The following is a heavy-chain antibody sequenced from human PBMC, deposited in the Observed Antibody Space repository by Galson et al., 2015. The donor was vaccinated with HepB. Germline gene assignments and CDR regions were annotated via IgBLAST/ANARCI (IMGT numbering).Heavy chain of an antibody. Sequence: SLRLSCAASGFTFSSYAMHWVRQAPGKGLEWVAVISYDGSNKYYADSVKGRFTISRDNSKNTLYLQMNSLRAEDTAVYYCAVEPWDYWGQGTLVTVSS. CDR2: ISYDGSNK. J-gene: IGHJ4*02. V-gene: IGHV3-30-3*01. CDR1: GFTFSSYA. CDR3: AVEPWDY.